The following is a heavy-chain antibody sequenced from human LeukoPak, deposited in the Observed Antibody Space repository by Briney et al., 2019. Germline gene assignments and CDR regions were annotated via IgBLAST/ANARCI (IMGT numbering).Heavy chain of an antibody. CDR2: IWHDETRT. CDR3: AGTMSTGAGIDS. CDR1: GFTFSKYG. D-gene: IGHD1-26*01. J-gene: IGHJ4*02. Sequence: GGSLRLSCATSGFTFSKYGMHWVRQAPGKGLEWAAVIWHDETRTHYADSVKGRFTISRDNSQNTAFLQMSSLRAEDTAVYYCAGTMSTGAGIDSWGQGTLVTVSS. V-gene: IGHV3-33*01.